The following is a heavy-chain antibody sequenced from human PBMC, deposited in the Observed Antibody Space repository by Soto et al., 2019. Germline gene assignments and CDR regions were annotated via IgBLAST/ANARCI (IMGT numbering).Heavy chain of an antibody. J-gene: IGHJ4*02. CDR1: GFTVSSNY. CDR3: AITGAGYYIV. D-gene: IGHD3-3*01. V-gene: IGHV3-53*01. CDR2: IFSTDNT. Sequence: GGSLRLSCAASGFTVSSNYLSWVRQAPGKGLEWVSVIFSTDNTHYAGSVKGRFTISRDNSKNTVFLQMNSLRAEDTAVYYCAITGAGYYIVWGQGTPVTVSS.